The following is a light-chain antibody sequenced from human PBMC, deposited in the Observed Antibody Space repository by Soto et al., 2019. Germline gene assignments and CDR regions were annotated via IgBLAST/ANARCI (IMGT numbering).Light chain of an antibody. J-gene: IGLJ1*01. CDR3: SSFAGDNFLYV. CDR2: EVS. CDR1: SSDVGGYNY. V-gene: IGLV2-8*01. Sequence: QSALTQPPSPSGSPGQSVTISCTGTSSDVGGYNYVSWYQQHPGKAPKLMIYEVSRRPSGVPDRFSGSKSGSTASLTVSGLQAEDEAEYYCSSFAGDNFLYVFGTGTKVTVL.